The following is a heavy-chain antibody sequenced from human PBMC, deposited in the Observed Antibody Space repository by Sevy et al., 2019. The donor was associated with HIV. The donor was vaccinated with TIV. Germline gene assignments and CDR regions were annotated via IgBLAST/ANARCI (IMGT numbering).Heavy chain of an antibody. D-gene: IGHD5-12*01. CDR2: IWFDGSNK. CDR1: GFTFSSYG. V-gene: IGHV3-33*01. J-gene: IGHJ4*02. Sequence: GGSLRLSCAASGFTFSSYGMHWVRQAPGKGLEWVAVIWFDGSNKYYKDSVRGSFTLSRDNSKNTLYLQMDSLRAEDTAVYYCARKGWDGYNSPIDYWGQGTLVTVSS. CDR3: ARKGWDGYNSPIDY.